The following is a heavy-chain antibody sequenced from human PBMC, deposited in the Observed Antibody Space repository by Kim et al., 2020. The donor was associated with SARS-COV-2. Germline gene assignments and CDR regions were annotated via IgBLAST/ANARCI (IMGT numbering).Heavy chain of an antibody. CDR1: GGSISSSSYY. Sequence: SETLSLTCTVSGGSISSSSYYWGWIRQPPGQGLEWFGCFNYSGSTYYNPTLKSRVTISVATSKNQFSLKLSSVTAADTAVYSCARHAYYYDSSGFCEYWG. J-gene: IGHJ4*01. D-gene: IGHD3-22*01. CDR3: ARHAYYYDSSGFCEY. V-gene: IGHV4-39*01. CDR2: FNYSGST.